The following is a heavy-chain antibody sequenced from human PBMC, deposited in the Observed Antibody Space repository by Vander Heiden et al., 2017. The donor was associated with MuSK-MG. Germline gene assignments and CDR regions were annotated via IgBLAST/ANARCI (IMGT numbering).Heavy chain of an antibody. CDR3: ARDSLRITRMPIDY. V-gene: IGHV3-48*02. D-gene: IGHD5-12*01. CDR1: GFTFSSYS. J-gene: IGHJ4*02. CDR2: ISSSSSTI. Sequence: EVQLVESGGGVVQPGGSLRLSCAASGFTFSSYSMNWVRQAPGKGLEWVSYISSSSSTIYYADSVKGRFTISRDNAKNSLSLQMNSLRDEDTAVYYCARDSLRITRMPIDYWGQGTLVTVSS.